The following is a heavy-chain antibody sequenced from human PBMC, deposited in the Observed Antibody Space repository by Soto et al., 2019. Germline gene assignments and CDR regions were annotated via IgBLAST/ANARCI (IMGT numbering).Heavy chain of an antibody. CDR1: GGSSSSYY. J-gene: IGHJ6*04. D-gene: IGHD2-2*01. CDR3: ARHGCSSTSCHYRMDV. CDR2: IYYSGST. V-gene: IGHV4-59*08. Sequence: PSETLSLTCTVSGGSSSSYYWSWIRQPPGKGLEWIGYIYYSGSTNYNSSLESRVTISVDTSKNQFSLKLSSVSAADTAVYYCARHGCSSTSCHYRMDVWGKGTTVTVSS.